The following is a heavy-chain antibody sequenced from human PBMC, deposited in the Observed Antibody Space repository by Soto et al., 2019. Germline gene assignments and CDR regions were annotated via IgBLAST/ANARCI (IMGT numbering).Heavy chain of an antibody. V-gene: IGHV1-18*01. CDR1: GYTFNTYG. CDR3: ARAPLIIGHITNSGEASPGVLDY. CDR2: ISAYDGKT. J-gene: IGHJ4*02. D-gene: IGHD3-3*01. Sequence: ASVKASCKTSGYTFNTYGINWVRQAPGQGLELMGWISAYDGKTTYAEKFQGRVTLTTDTSTSTAYMELRSLRSDDTALYYCARAPLIIGHITNSGEASPGVLDYWGQGTPVTVSS.